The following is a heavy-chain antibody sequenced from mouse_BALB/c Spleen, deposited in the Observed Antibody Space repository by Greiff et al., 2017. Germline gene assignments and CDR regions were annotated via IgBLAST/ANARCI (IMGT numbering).Heavy chain of an antibody. Sequence: DVQLQESGPGLVKPSQSLSLTCSVTGYSITSGYYWNWIRQFPGNKLEWMGYISYDGSNNYNPSLKNRISITRDTSKNQFFLKLNSVTTEDTATYYCARDGGGYQYYFDYWGQGTTLTVSS. D-gene: IGHD2-2*01. J-gene: IGHJ2*01. V-gene: IGHV3-6*02. CDR1: GYSITSGYY. CDR3: ARDGGGYQYYFDY. CDR2: ISYDGSN.